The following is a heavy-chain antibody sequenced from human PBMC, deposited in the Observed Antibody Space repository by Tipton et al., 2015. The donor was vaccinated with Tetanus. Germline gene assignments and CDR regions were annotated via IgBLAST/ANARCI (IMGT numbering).Heavy chain of an antibody. J-gene: IGHJ4*02. Sequence: SLRLSCAASGFTFSNYWMSWVRQAPGRGLEWVASIKQDGSDKNYVDSVKGRFTISRDNAKNSLYLQMSSPRAEDTAVYYCARDASRYTYGSNYFDYWGQGISVTVSS. CDR1: GFTFSNYW. D-gene: IGHD5-18*01. V-gene: IGHV3-7*01. CDR3: ARDASRYTYGSNYFDY. CDR2: IKQDGSDK.